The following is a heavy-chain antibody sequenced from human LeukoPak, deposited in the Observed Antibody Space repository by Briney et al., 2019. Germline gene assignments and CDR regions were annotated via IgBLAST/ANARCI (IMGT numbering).Heavy chain of an antibody. CDR2: IKQDGSEK. CDR1: GFTFSSYW. CDR3: ARWDPLDQVPAAHYYYYYGMDV. Sequence: GGSLRLSCAASGFTFSSYWMSWVRQAPGKGLEWLANIKQDGSEKYYVDSVKGRFTISRDNAKNSLYLQMNSLRAEDTAVYYCARWDPLDQVPAAHYYYYYGMDVWGQGTTVTVSS. D-gene: IGHD2-2*01. V-gene: IGHV3-7*01. J-gene: IGHJ6*02.